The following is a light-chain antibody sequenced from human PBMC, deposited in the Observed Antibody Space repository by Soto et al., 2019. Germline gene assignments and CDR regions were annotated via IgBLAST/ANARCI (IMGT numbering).Light chain of an antibody. CDR2: ENN. Sequence: QSVLTQPPSVSEAPGQRVTISCTGSSSNIGAGYEAHWYQQVPGKAPKLLIYENNNRPSGVPDRFSGSKSGTSASLAITGLQAEDEAGYYCQYYDSSLSGYVFGTGTKLTVL. CDR3: QYYDSSLSGYV. V-gene: IGLV1-40*01. CDR1: SSNIGAGYE. J-gene: IGLJ1*01.